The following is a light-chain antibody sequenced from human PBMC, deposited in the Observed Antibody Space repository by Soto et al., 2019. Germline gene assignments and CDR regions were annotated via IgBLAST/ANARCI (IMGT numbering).Light chain of an antibody. CDR1: SSDVGIYNY. Sequence: QSALTQPASVSGSPGQSITISCTGTSSDVGIYNYVSWYQQHPGKAPKLMIYEVSDRPSGISSRFSGSKSGNTASLTISGLQTEDEADYYCRSYTSSSTLFGTGTKVTV. J-gene: IGLJ1*01. V-gene: IGLV2-14*01. CDR3: RSYTSSSTL. CDR2: EVS.